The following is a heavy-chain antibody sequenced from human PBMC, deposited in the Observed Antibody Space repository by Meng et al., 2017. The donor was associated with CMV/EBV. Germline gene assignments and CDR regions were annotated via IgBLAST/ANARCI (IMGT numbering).Heavy chain of an antibody. Sequence: GGSLRLSCAASGFTFSSYSMNWVRQAPGKGREWVSSISSSSSCIYYADSVKGRFTISRDNAKNSLYLQMNSLRAEDTAVYYCARALVDTAMVTPTYYYYGMDVWGQGTTVTVSS. D-gene: IGHD5-18*01. CDR1: GFTFSSYS. CDR2: ISSSSSCI. J-gene: IGHJ6*02. CDR3: ARALVDTAMVTPTYYYYGMDV. V-gene: IGHV3-21*01.